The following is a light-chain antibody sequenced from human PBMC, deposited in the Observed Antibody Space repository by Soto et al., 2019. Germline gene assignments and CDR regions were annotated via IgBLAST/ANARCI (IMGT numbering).Light chain of an antibody. Sequence: EIVMTQSPATLSVSPGERATLSCRASQSVRSNLAWYQQKPGQAPRLLIYAASTRATGIPARFSGSGSGTEFTLTISSLQSEYFAVYYCQQYNNWPPLTFGGGTKVEIK. J-gene: IGKJ4*01. CDR3: QQYNNWPPLT. V-gene: IGKV3-15*01. CDR2: AAS. CDR1: QSVRSN.